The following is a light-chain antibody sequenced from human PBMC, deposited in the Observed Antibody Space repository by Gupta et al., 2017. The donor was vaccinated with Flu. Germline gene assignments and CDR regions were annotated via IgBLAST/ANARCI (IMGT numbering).Light chain of an antibody. CDR1: SSDIGSYNY. Sequence: QSALTQPASVSGSPGQSITISCTGTSSDIGSYNYVSWYQQHPGGAPKLIIYGISDRPSGISNRFSGSKSFNTASLTISRLQTEDEADYYCISYSSSGITLFGGGTKLTVL. J-gene: IGLJ2*01. V-gene: IGLV2-14*03. CDR3: ISYSSSGITL. CDR2: GIS.